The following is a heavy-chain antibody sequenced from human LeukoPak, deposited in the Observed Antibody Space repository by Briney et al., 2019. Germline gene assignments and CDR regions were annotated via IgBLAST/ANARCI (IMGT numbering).Heavy chain of an antibody. V-gene: IGHV1-2*02. Sequence: ASVKVSCKASGYTFTGYYMHWVRQAPGQGLEWMGWINPNSGGTNYAQKFQGRVTMTRDTSTSTVYMELSSLRSEDTAVYYCARDARYSGSYSFDYWGQGTLVTVSS. CDR3: ARDARYSGSYSFDY. CDR1: GYTFTGYY. CDR2: INPNSGGT. J-gene: IGHJ4*02. D-gene: IGHD1-26*01.